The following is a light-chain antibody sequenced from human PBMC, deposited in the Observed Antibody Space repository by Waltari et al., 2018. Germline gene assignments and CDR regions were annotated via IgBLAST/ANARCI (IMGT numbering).Light chain of an antibody. J-gene: IGKJ2*01. Sequence: EIVVTQSPATLSVSPGERATLSCRASQSFSSNLAWYQQKPGQAPRLLIYGASTRATGIPARFSGSGSGTEFTLTISSMQSEDFAVYYCQQYNNWPSTFGQGTKLEIK. CDR2: GAS. CDR3: QQYNNWPST. CDR1: QSFSSN. V-gene: IGKV3-15*01.